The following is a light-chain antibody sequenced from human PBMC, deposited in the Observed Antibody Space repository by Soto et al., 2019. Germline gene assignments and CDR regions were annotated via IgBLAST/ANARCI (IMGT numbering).Light chain of an antibody. Sequence: DIQMTQSPSSXSASVGDRVTITCRASQSISSYLNWYQQKPGKAPKLLIYAASSLQGGVPSRFSGSGSGTDFTLTISSLQPEDFATYYCQQSYSTPLFGPGTKVDIK. CDR2: AAS. J-gene: IGKJ3*01. V-gene: IGKV1-39*01. CDR3: QQSYSTPL. CDR1: QSISSY.